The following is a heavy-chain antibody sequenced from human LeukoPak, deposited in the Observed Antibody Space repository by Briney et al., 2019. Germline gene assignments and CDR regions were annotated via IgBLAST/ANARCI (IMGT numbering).Heavy chain of an antibody. CDR2: IYYSGST. V-gene: IGHV4-59*01. CDR3: ARGVRYFVLDGFDS. D-gene: IGHD3-9*01. Sequence: PSETLSLTCTVSGGSISEYYWSWIRQPPGKGLEWIGYIYYSGSTNYNPSLKSLVTISVDTSKNQLSLKLSSVTAADTALYYCARGVRYFVLDGFDSWGQGTMVTVSS. CDR1: GGSISEYY. J-gene: IGHJ3*02.